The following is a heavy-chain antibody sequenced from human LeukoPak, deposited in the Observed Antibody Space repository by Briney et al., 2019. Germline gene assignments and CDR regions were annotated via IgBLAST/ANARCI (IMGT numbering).Heavy chain of an antibody. CDR1: GGTFSSYA. D-gene: IGHD3-10*01. CDR2: IIPIFGTA. Sequence: SVKVSCKASGGTFSSYAISWVRQAPGQGLEWMGGIIPIFGTANYAQKFQGRVTITADKSTSTAYMELSSLRSEDTAVYYCARSYYYSSGSYGYYGMDVWGKGTTVTVSS. J-gene: IGHJ6*04. CDR3: ARSYYYSSGSYGYYGMDV. V-gene: IGHV1-69*06.